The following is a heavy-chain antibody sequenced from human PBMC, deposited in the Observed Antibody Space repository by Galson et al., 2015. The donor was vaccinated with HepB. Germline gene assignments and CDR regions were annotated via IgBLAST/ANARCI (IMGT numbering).Heavy chain of an antibody. D-gene: IGHD5-12*01. J-gene: IGHJ4*02. CDR2: IIPLYPTA. CDR1: GGTFSGYA. Sequence: SVKVSCKASGGTFSGYAISWVRQAPGQGPEWMGGIIPLYPTADYAQKFQGRVTITADASTSTAYMEMSSLGSEDTDIYYCVRSGYDWCLDFWGQGTLVTVSS. CDR3: VRSGYDWCLDF. V-gene: IGHV1-69*13.